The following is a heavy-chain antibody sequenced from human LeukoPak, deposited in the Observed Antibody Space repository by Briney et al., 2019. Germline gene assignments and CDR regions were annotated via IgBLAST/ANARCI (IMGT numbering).Heavy chain of an antibody. J-gene: IGHJ6*02. CDR1: GYTFTGYY. Sequence: ASVNVSCEASGYTFTGYYMHWVRQAPGQGLEWMGWINPNSGGTKYAQTFQGRVTMTRDTSISTAYMELSSLRSDDTAVYYCARDGDSYGCYYYGMDVWGQGTTVTVSS. D-gene: IGHD5-18*01. V-gene: IGHV1-2*02. CDR3: ARDGDSYGCYYYGMDV. CDR2: INPNSGGT.